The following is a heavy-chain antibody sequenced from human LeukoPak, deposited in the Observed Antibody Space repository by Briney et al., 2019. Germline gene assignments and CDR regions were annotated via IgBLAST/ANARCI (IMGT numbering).Heavy chain of an antibody. Sequence: PSETLSLTCTVSGGSISSSSYYWGWIRQPPGKGLEWIGSIYYSGSTYYNPSLKSRVTISVDTSKNQFSLKLSSVTAADTAVYYCARSVGDSDAFDIWGQGTMVTVSS. CDR3: ARSVGDSDAFDI. J-gene: IGHJ3*02. D-gene: IGHD2-21*02. CDR2: IYYSGST. CDR1: GGSISSSSYY. V-gene: IGHV4-39*01.